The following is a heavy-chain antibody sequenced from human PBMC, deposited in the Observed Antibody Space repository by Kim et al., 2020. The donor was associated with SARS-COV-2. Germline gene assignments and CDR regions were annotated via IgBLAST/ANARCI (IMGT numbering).Heavy chain of an antibody. V-gene: IGHV1-2*02. D-gene: IGHD3-10*01. J-gene: IGHJ4*02. CDR3: ARDPGGS. Sequence: KSGGTNYAQKFQGRVTMTRDTSISTAYMGVSRLRSDDTAVYYCARDPGGSWGQGTLVTVSS. CDR2: KSGGT.